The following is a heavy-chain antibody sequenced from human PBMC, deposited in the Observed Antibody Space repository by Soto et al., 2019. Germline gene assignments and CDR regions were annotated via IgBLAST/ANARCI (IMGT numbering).Heavy chain of an antibody. J-gene: IGHJ6*02. CDR2: IIPILGIA. Sequence: SVKVSCKASGGTFSSYTISWVRQAPGQGLEWMGRIIPILGIANYAQKFQGRVTVTADKSTSPAYMELSSLRAEDTAVYYCAREKLVVNGMDVWGQGTTVTVSS. CDR3: AREKLVVNGMDV. V-gene: IGHV1-69*04. D-gene: IGHD2-2*01. CDR1: GGTFSSYT.